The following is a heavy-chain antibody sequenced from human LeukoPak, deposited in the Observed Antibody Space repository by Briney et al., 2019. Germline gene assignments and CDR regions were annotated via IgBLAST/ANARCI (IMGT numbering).Heavy chain of an antibody. CDR2: IYYSGST. D-gene: IGHD3-16*01. J-gene: IGHJ5*02. Sequence: SETLSLTCTVSGGSISSYYWSWIRQPPGKGLEWIGYIYYSGSTNYNPSLKSRVTISVDTSKNQFSLKLSSVTAADTAVYYCARGDYYDGGGRNWFDPWGQGTLVTVSS. CDR1: GGSISSYY. V-gene: IGHV4-59*01. CDR3: ARGDYYDGGGRNWFDP.